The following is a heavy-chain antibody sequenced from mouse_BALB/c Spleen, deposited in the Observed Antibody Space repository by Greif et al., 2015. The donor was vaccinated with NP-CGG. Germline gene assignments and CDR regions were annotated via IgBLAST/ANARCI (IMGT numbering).Heavy chain of an antibody. CDR3: AFYGSGRHSDY. CDR2: IDPANGNT. Sequence: EVMLVESGAELVKPGASVKLSCTASGFNIKDTYMHWVKQRPEQGLEWIGRIDPANGNTKYDPKFQGKATITADTSSNTAYLQLSSLTSEDTAVYYCAFYGSGRHSDYWGQGTTLTVSS. D-gene: IGHD2-2*01. CDR1: GFNIKDTY. V-gene: IGHV14-3*02. J-gene: IGHJ2*01.